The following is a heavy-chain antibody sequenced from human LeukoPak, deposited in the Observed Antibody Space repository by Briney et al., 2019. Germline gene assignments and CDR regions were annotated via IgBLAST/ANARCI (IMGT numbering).Heavy chain of an antibody. V-gene: IGHV1-46*01. J-gene: IGHJ4*02. D-gene: IGHD5-24*01. CDR2: INPSGGST. CDR3: ARGGGRRDGYNKYYFDY. CDR1: GYTFTSYY. Sequence: SSVKVSCKASGYTFTSYYMHWVRQAPGQGLEWMGIINPSGGSTSYAQKFQGRVTMTRDTSTSTVYMELSSLRSEDPAVYYCARGGGRRDGYNKYYFDYWGQGTLVTVSS.